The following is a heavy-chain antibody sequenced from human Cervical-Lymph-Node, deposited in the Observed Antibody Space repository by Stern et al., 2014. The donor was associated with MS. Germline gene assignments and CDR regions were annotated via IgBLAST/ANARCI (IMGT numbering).Heavy chain of an antibody. D-gene: IGHD4-11*01. CDR2: IYYSGSA. CDR3: ARHDYSNFYYGLDV. Sequence: QVQLQESGPGLVKPSETLSLTCIVSGGSISSSNYYWGWIRQPPGKGLEWIGNIYYSGSAYYNPSLKSRVTISVDTSQNPFFLNRSSVTAADTAVFYCARHDYSNFYYGLDVWGQGTTVTVSS. V-gene: IGHV4-39*01. CDR1: GGSISSSNYY. J-gene: IGHJ6*02.